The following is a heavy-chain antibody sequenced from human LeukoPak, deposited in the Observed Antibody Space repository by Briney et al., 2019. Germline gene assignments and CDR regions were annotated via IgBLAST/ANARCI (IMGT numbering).Heavy chain of an antibody. Sequence: GGSLRLSCAASGFTFSSYWMSWVRQAPGKGLEWVANIKQDANEKYYVDSVKGRFTISRDNARNSLYLQMNSLGAEDTAVYYCASGLIVGVHFDYWGQGTLVTVSS. D-gene: IGHD1-26*01. CDR2: IKQDANEK. CDR1: GFTFSSYW. V-gene: IGHV3-7*05. J-gene: IGHJ4*02. CDR3: ASGLIVGVHFDY.